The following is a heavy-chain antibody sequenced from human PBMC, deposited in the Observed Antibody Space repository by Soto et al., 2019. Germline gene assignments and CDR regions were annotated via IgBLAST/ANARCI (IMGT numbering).Heavy chain of an antibody. D-gene: IGHD6-6*01. CDR1: GFTLSGYA. V-gene: IGHV3-64*01. Sequence: EVQLAESGGGLAQPGGSLRLSCAASGFTLSGYAMDWVRQAPGKGREYVSVISSNGVGTYYANSVQGRFTISRDNSKNTVYLQMGSLRPEDMAVYYCARRARPDFYYMDVWGKGTTVTVSS. CDR2: ISSNGVGT. J-gene: IGHJ6*03. CDR3: ARRARPDFYYMDV.